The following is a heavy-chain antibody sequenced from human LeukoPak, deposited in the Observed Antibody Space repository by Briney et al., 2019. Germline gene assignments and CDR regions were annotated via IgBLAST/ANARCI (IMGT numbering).Heavy chain of an antibody. D-gene: IGHD6-19*01. Sequence: PGGSLRLSCVASGFTFSSYWMSWVRQAPGKGLEWVANIKQDGSEKYYVDSVMGRFTISRDNAKNSLYLQMNSLRAEDTAVYYCAREGSDWNYYYYMDVWGKGTTVTISS. V-gene: IGHV3-7*01. CDR1: GFTFSSYW. J-gene: IGHJ6*03. CDR3: AREGSDWNYYYYMDV. CDR2: IKQDGSEK.